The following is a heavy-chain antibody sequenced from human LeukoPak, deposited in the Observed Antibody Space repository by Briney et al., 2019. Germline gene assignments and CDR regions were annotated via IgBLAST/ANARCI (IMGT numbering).Heavy chain of an antibody. V-gene: IGHV1-2*02. Sequence: ASVKVSCKASGYTFTGYYMHWVRQAPGQGLEWMGWINPNSGGTNYAQKFQGRVTMTRDTSISTAYMELSRLRSDDTAVYYCARDHYGSGSYSYWGQGTLVTVSS. CDR2: INPNSGGT. CDR1: GYTFTGYY. J-gene: IGHJ4*02. CDR3: ARDHYGSGSYSY. D-gene: IGHD3-10*01.